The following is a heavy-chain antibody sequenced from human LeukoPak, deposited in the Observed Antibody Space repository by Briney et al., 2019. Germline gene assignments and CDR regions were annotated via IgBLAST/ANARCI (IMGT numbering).Heavy chain of an antibody. Sequence: SETLSLTCAVSGGSISSSSYYWGWIRQPPGKGLEWIGSIYYSGSTYYNPSLKSRVTISVDTSKNQFSLKLSSVTAADTAVYYCAREGYSSSWYVLGYFDYWGQGTLVTVSS. CDR2: IYYSGST. J-gene: IGHJ4*02. D-gene: IGHD6-13*01. V-gene: IGHV4-39*02. CDR3: AREGYSSSWYVLGYFDY. CDR1: GGSISSSSYY.